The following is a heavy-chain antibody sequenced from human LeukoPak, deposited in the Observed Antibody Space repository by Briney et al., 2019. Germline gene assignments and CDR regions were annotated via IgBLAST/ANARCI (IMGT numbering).Heavy chain of an antibody. CDR1: GGSISSHY. Sequence: SETLSLTCSVSGGSISSHYWTWIRQPPGKGLDWIGYNYYNGGPNYNPSLKSRVSMSLDASKNQFSLKLTSVTAADTAVYYCARSNYDILTPLDYWGQGTLVTVSS. V-gene: IGHV4-59*11. CDR3: ARSNYDILTPLDY. CDR2: NYYNGGP. J-gene: IGHJ4*02. D-gene: IGHD3-9*01.